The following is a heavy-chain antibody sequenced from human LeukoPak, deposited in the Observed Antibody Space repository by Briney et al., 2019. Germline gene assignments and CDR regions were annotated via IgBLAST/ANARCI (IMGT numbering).Heavy chain of an antibody. CDR1: GFTFSSYA. J-gene: IGHJ4*02. Sequence: PGGSLRLSCAASGFTFSSYAMHWVRQAPGKGLEWVAVISYDGSNKYYADSVKGRFTISRDNSKNTLYLQMNNLRGEDTALYYCSKAGDTNYYRYGDYWGQGTLVTVSS. D-gene: IGHD5-18*01. V-gene: IGHV3-30*04. CDR2: ISYDGSNK. CDR3: SKAGDTNYYRYGDY.